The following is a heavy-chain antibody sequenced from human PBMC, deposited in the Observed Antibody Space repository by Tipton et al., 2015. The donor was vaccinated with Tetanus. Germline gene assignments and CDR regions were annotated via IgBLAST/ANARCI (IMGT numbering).Heavy chain of an antibody. V-gene: IGHV4-4*02. J-gene: IGHJ3*02. Sequence: SLRLSCAVSGGSISSSNWWSWVRQPPGKGLEWIGEIYHSGSTNYNPSLKSRVTISVDKSKNQFSLKLSPVTAADTAVYYCARVFVGVYAFDIWGQGTMVTVSS. CDR2: IYHSGST. CDR3: ARVFVGVYAFDI. CDR1: GGSISSSNW. D-gene: IGHD1-26*01.